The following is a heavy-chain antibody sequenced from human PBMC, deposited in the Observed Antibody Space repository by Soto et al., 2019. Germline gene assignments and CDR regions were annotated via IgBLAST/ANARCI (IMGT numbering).Heavy chain of an antibody. CDR3: ARGGLKDCSGGSCHSGY. D-gene: IGHD2-15*01. Sequence: QVQLVQSGVEVKKPGASVKVSCKASGYTFTSYSINWVRQAPGQGLEWMGWISTYNGNTNYAQKVQDRVTMTRDTSTNTAYMELRSLRSDDTAVYYCARGGLKDCSGGSCHSGYWGQGSLVTVSS. V-gene: IGHV1-18*01. J-gene: IGHJ4*02. CDR2: ISTYNGNT. CDR1: GYTFTSYS.